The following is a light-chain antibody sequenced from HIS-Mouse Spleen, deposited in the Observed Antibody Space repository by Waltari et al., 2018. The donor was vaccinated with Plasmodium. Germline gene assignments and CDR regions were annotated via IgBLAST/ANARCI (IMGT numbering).Light chain of an antibody. CDR3: YSTDSSGNHRV. Sequence: SYELTQPPSVSVSPGQTARIPCSGEPLPKKYAYWYQQKSGQAPVLVIYEDSKRPSGIPERFSGSSSGTMATLTISGAQVEDEADYYCYSTDSSGNHRVFGGGTKLTVL. CDR1: PLPKKY. V-gene: IGLV3-10*01. J-gene: IGLJ3*02. CDR2: EDS.